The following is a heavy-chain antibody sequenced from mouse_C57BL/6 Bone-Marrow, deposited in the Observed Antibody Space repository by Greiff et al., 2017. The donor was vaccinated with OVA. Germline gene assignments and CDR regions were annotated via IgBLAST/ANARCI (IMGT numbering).Heavy chain of an antibody. Sequence: VQGVESGAELVKPGASVKMSCKASGYTFTTYPIEWMKQNHGKSLEWIGNFHPYNDDTKYNEKFKGKATLTVEKSSSTVYLELSRLTSDDSAVYYCGIYYYGSSYYWGQGTTLTVSS. V-gene: IGHV1-47*01. CDR1: GYTFTTYP. J-gene: IGHJ2*01. CDR2: FHPYNDDT. CDR3: GIYYYGSSYY. D-gene: IGHD1-1*01.